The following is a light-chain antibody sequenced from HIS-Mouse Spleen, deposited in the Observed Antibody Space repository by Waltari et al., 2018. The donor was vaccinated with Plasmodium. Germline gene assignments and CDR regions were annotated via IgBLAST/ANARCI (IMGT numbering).Light chain of an antibody. Sequence: QSALTQPRSVSGSPGQSVTISCTGTSSDVGGYHYVSWYQQHPGKAPKLMIYDVSKRPSGGPDRFSGSKSGHTASLTISGLQAEDEADYYCCSYAGSYTYVFGTGTKVTVL. J-gene: IGLJ1*01. CDR2: DVS. CDR3: CSYAGSYTYV. CDR1: SSDVGGYHY. V-gene: IGLV2-11*01.